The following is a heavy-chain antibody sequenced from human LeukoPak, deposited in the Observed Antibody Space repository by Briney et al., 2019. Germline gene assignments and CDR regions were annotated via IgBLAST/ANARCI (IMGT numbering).Heavy chain of an antibody. CDR1: GFAFSTYG. CDR3: AKVITMIVVDAFDI. J-gene: IGHJ3*02. CDR2: ISGSGGST. V-gene: IGHV3-23*01. Sequence: GGSLRLSCAASGFAFSTYGMSWVRQAPGKGLEWVSAISGSGGSTYYADSVKGRFTISRDNSKNTLYLQMNSLRAEDTAVYYCAKVITMIVVDAFDIWGQGTMVTVSS. D-gene: IGHD3-22*01.